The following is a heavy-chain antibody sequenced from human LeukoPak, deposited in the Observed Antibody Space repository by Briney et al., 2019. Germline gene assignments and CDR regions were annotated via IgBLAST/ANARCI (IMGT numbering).Heavy chain of an antibody. D-gene: IGHD2-15*01. CDR2: ISSSGSII. Sequence: GGSLRLSCAASGFTFSSYEMNWVRQAPGKGLEWVSYISSSGSIIYYADSVKGRFTISRDNAKNSLYLQMNSLRAEDTAVYYCARAPRYPNGNYYYYYMDVWGKGTTVTVSS. CDR3: ARAPRYPNGNYYYYYMDV. CDR1: GFTFSSYE. J-gene: IGHJ6*03. V-gene: IGHV3-48*03.